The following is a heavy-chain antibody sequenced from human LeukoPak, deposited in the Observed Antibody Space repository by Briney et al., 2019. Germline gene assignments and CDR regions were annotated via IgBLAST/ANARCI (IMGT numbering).Heavy chain of an antibody. V-gene: IGHV6-1*01. J-gene: IGHJ5*02. CDR2: TYYRSKWYN. Sequence: SQTLSLTFAISGDSVSSNRAAWNWIRQSPSRGLEWLGSTYYRSKWYNDNAVYGKSQITINPDTSKNQFSLQLNSVTPEDTAVYYCARIYYDSGSSNWFDPWGQGTLVTVSS. D-gene: IGHD3-10*01. CDR3: ARIYYDSGSSNWFDP. CDR1: GDSVSSNRAA.